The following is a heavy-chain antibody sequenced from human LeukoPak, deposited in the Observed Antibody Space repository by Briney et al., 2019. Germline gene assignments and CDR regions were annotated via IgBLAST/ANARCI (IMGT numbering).Heavy chain of an antibody. CDR2: IKSKTNGETV. J-gene: IGHJ4*02. D-gene: IGHD3-10*01. V-gene: IGHV3-15*01. CDR1: GFTFSGAW. Sequence: GGSLRLSCAASGFTFSGAWMSWVRQAPGKGLEWVGRIKSKTNGETVDYGVPVKGRFNISRDDSKNTVFLQMNSLKTEDTAVYYCSTAYGGSGSDWGQGTLVTVSS. CDR3: STAYGGSGSD.